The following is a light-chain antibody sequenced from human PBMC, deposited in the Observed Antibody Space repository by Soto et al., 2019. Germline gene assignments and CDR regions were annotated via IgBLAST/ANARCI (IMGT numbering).Light chain of an antibody. CDR2: EVT. CDR1: SSDVGGFNY. V-gene: IGLV2-8*01. J-gene: IGLJ1*01. Sequence: QSVLTPPPSASGSPGQSITISCTGTSSDVGGFNYVSWHQQHPGKAPKVIIYEVTKRPSGVPDRFSGSKSANTASLTVSGLQAEDEADYYCSSYAGSNNPLFVFGTGTKVTGL. CDR3: SSYAGSNNPLFV.